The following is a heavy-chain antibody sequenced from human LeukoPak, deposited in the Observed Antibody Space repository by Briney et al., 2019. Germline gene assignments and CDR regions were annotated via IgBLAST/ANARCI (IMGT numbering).Heavy chain of an antibody. CDR3: ATLTEALYLFDY. J-gene: IGHJ4*02. V-gene: IGHV1-2*06. Sequence: ASVKVSCKASGYTFTGYYVHWVRQAPGQGLEWMGRINPNSGGTNYAQKFQGRVTMTRGTSISTAYMELSGLRSDDTAVYYCATLTEALYLFDYWGQGTLVTVSS. CDR1: GYTFTGYY. CDR2: INPNSGGT. D-gene: IGHD3-10*01.